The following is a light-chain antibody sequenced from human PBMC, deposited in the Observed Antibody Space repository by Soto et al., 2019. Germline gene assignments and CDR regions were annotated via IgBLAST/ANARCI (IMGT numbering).Light chain of an antibody. Sequence: TQMTQSPSSLSASVGDRVTITCRASQGITKYLNWYQQKPGKAPKLLVYAASSLQRGVPSRFSGSGYGTDFTLTISSLQPEDSATYFCQQSSNAPLTFGGGTKVEIK. J-gene: IGKJ4*01. CDR2: AAS. CDR1: QGITKY. CDR3: QQSSNAPLT. V-gene: IGKV1-39*01.